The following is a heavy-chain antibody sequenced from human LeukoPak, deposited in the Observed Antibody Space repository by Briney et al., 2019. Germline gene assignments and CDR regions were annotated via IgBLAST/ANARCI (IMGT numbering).Heavy chain of an antibody. Sequence: GGSLRLSCAASGFTFSSYWMSWVRQAPGKGLEWVANIKQDGSEKYYVDSVKGRFTISRDNAKNSLYLQMNSLRAEDTAVYYCARDWYNNSDAFDLWGQGTMVTVSS. V-gene: IGHV3-7*01. CDR2: IKQDGSEK. D-gene: IGHD4-11*01. CDR3: ARDWYNNSDAFDL. J-gene: IGHJ3*01. CDR1: GFTFSSYW.